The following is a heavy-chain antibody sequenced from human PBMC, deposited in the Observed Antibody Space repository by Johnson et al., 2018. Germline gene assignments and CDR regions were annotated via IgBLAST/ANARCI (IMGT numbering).Heavy chain of an antibody. Sequence: VQLVQSGGGLVKPGGSLRLSCAASGFTFSSYSMNWVRQAPGKGPEWLANIKPDGSEKFYVDSVKGRFTISRDNAKNSLYLQMNSLRAGDTAVYYWARVRPPTRDFQHWGQGTLVTVSS. D-gene: IGHD5-12*01. CDR2: IKPDGSEK. CDR3: ARVRPPTRDFQH. CDR1: GFTFSSYS. J-gene: IGHJ1*01. V-gene: IGHV3-7*01.